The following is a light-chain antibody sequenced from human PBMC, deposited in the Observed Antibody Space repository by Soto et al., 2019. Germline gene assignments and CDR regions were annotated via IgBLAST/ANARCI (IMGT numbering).Light chain of an antibody. V-gene: IGKV3-11*01. CDR1: QSVKTF. CDR2: DAS. CDR3: QQRSDWLLT. J-gene: IGKJ4*01. Sequence: EIVLTQSPSTLSLSAGERATLSCRASQSVKTFLVWYQQKPGQAPRLLIYDASNRATGIPARFSGSGSGTDFTLTISSLASEDFEVYYCQQRSDWLLTFGGGTKVDIK.